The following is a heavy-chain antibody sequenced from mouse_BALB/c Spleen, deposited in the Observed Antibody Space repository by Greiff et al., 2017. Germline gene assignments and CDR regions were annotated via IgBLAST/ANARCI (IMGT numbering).Heavy chain of an antibody. Sequence: DVKLVESGGGLVKPGGSLKLSCAASGFAFSSYDMSWVRQTPEKRLEWVAYISSGGGSTYYPDTVKGRFTISRDNAKNTLYLQMSSLKSEDTAMYYCARLRYFDYWGQGTTLTVSS. J-gene: IGHJ2*01. D-gene: IGHD1-1*01. CDR2: ISSGGGST. CDR3: ARLRYFDY. V-gene: IGHV5-12-1*01. CDR1: GFAFSSYD.